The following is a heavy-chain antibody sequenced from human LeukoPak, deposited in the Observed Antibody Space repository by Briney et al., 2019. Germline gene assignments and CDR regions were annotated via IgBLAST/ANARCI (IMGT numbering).Heavy chain of an antibody. V-gene: IGHV4-59*01. CDR1: GASISSYY. Sequence: SETLSLTCTVSGASISSYYWSWVRQPPGKGLEWIGHIYYSGSTNYNPSLKRRVTISVDTSNNQFSLKLSSVTAADTAVYYCARDVNLGYWGQGTLVTVSS. CDR3: ARDVNLGY. J-gene: IGHJ4*02. CDR2: IYYSGST.